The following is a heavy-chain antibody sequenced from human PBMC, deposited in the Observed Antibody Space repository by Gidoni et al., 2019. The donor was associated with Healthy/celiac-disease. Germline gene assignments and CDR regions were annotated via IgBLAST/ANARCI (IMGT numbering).Heavy chain of an antibody. D-gene: IGHD2-15*01. CDR3: ARGDCSGGSCYPGYYGMDV. V-gene: IGHV1-69*01. CDR1: GGTFSSYA. CDR2: IIPIFGTA. Sequence: QVQLVQSGAEVKNPGSSVKVSCKASGGTFSSYAISWVRQAPGQGLEWMGGIIPIFGTANYAQKFQGRVTITADESTSTAYMELSSLRSEDTAVYYCARGDCSGGSCYPGYYGMDVWGQGTTVTVSS. J-gene: IGHJ6*02.